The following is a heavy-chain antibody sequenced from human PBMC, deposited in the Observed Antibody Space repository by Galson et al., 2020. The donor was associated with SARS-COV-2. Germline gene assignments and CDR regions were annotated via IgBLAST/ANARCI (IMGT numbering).Heavy chain of an antibody. CDR2: ISYDGSNK. Sequence: GESLKISCAASGFTFSSYGMHWVRQAPGKGLEWVAVISYDGSNKYYADSVKGRFTISRDNSKNTLYLQMNSLRAEDTAVYYCAKRKLETALDYWGQGTLVTVSS. CDR3: AKRKLETALDY. V-gene: IGHV3-30*18. CDR1: GFTFSSYG. J-gene: IGHJ4*02. D-gene: IGHD1-1*01.